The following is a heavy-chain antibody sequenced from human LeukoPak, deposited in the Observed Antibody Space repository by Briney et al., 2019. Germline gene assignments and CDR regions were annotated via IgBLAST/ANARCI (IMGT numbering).Heavy chain of an antibody. Sequence: PGRSLRLSCAASGFAFSSFAMHWVRQAPGKGLEWVSLISYDGIIEDYSDSVKGRFTISRDNFKNTLFLQMNSLRAEDTAVYYCAREKILPSDYWGQGTLVTVSS. V-gene: IGHV3-30*04. D-gene: IGHD1-26*01. CDR1: GFAFSSFA. CDR2: ISYDGIIE. CDR3: AREKILPSDY. J-gene: IGHJ4*02.